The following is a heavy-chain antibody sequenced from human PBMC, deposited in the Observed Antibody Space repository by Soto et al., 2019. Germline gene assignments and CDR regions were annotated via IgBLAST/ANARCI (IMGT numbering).Heavy chain of an antibody. D-gene: IGHD3-3*02. CDR2: IKPGTSDI. CDR1: GYKFGSAW. CDR3: ARQLSHICDS. V-gene: IGHV5-51*01. Sequence: GESLKISCKGVGYKFGSAWIGWVRQMPGKGLEWMGIIKPGTSDIRYSPSCRGHVTISADEAVSTAYLQWSSLKASDTAVYYCARQLSHICDSWGHGTLVTVSS. J-gene: IGHJ5*01.